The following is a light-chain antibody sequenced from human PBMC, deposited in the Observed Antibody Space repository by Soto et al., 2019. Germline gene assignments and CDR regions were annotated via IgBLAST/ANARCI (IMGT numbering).Light chain of an antibody. CDR2: GAS. CDR3: QQYGSSIT. CDR1: QSVTSSY. V-gene: IGKV3-20*01. Sequence: ENVLTQSPVTPSLSPGEGAPLSRRASQSVTSSYLAWYQQKPGQAPRFLIYGASSRATGIPDRFSGSGSGTDFTLTISRLEPEDFAVYYCQQYGSSITFGQGTRLEIK. J-gene: IGKJ5*01.